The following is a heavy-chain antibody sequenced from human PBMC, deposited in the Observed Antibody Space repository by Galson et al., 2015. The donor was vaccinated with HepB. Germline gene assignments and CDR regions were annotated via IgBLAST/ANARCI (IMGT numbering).Heavy chain of an antibody. D-gene: IGHD5-18*01. Sequence: SLRLPCAASGFAFDSNDMSWDRQAPGRGPEWNCGITGKRTSNFYADSVKGRFTVSKDNSNNMLYLQMNRLRAEDAGLYFCAKGYGLFDSWGQGILVTVSS. CDR2: ITGKRTSN. J-gene: IGHJ5*01. V-gene: IGHV3-23*01. CDR3: AKGYGLFDS. CDR1: GFAFDSND.